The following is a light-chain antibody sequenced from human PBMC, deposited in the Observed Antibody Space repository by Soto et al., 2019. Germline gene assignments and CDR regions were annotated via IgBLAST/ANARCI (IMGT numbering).Light chain of an antibody. CDR3: QQYCSSLFT. Sequence: EIVLTQSPGTLSLSPGERATLSCRASQSVSSSYLAWYQQKPGQAPRLLIYGASSRATGIPYRFSGSGSGTDFTLTISRLEPEDSAVYYCQQYCSSLFTFGPGTKVDIK. J-gene: IGKJ3*01. CDR2: GAS. CDR1: QSVSSSY. V-gene: IGKV3-20*01.